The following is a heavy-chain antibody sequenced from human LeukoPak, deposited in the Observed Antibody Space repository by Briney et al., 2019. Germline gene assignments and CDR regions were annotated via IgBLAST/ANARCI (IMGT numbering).Heavy chain of an antibody. CDR2: INPNSGGT. Sequence: ASVKVSCKASGYTFTSYYMHWVRQAPGQGLEWMGWINPNSGGTNYAQKFQGRVTMTRDTSISTAYMELSRLRSDDTAVYYCARDLNSYGRGLVDYWDHGTLVTVSS. V-gene: IGHV1-2*02. D-gene: IGHD5-18*01. CDR3: ARDLNSYGRGLVDY. J-gene: IGHJ4*01. CDR1: GYTFTSYY.